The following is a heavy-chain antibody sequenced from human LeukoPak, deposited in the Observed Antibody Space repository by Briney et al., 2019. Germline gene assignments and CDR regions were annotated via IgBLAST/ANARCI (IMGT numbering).Heavy chain of an antibody. J-gene: IGHJ5*02. CDR3: ARNRRMVRGLDP. V-gene: IGHV1-8*02. CDR1: GGTFISYA. Sequence: ASVKVSCKASGGTFISYAINWVRQATGQGLEWMGWMNPNSGNTGYAQKFQGRVTMTRNTSISTAYMELSSLRSEDTAVYYCARNRRMVRGLDPWGQGTLVTVSS. D-gene: IGHD3-10*01. CDR2: MNPNSGNT.